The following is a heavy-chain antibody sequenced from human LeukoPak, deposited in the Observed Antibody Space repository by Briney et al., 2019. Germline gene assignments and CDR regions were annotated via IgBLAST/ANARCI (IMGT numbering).Heavy chain of an antibody. V-gene: IGHV3-20*04. CDR2: INWNGGSA. CDR1: GFTFSSYS. J-gene: IGHJ6*03. Sequence: GGSLRLSCAASGFTFSSYSMNWVRQAPGKGLEWVSHINWNGGSAGYADSVKGRFTISRDNAKNSLYLQMNSLRAEDTALYYCAREHYNYYMDVWGKGTTVTVSS. CDR3: AREHYNYYMDV.